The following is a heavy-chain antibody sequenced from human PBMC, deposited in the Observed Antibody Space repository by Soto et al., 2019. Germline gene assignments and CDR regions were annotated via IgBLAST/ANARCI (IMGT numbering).Heavy chain of an antibody. CDR1: GGYISSSNW. CDR2: IYHSGST. D-gene: IGHD3-10*01. V-gene: IGHV4-4*02. CDR3: ARRWGEGRVDY. J-gene: IGHJ4*02. Sequence: QVQLQESGPGLVKPSGTLSLTCAVSGGYISSSNWWSWVRQPQGKGLQWIGEIYHSGSTNYIPSLKSRVTISVDKSRNQFSLKLSSVTAADTAVYYCARRWGEGRVDYWGQGTLVTVSS.